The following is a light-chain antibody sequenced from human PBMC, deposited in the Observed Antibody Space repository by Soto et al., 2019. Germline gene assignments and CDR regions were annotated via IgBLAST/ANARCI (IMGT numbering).Light chain of an antibody. CDR3: CSFAGSYSYV. Sequence: QSVLTQPRSVSGSPGQSVTISCTGTSSDVGRYDYVSWYRQYPGEAPKLIIYDVTERPSGVPDRFSGSKSGNTASLTISGLRAEDEAAYSCCSFAGSYSYVCGSGTKVTAL. J-gene: IGLJ1*01. CDR1: SSDVGRYDY. V-gene: IGLV2-11*01. CDR2: DVT.